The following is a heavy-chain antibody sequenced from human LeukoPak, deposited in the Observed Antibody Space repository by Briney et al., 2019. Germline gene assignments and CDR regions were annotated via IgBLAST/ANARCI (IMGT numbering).Heavy chain of an antibody. CDR1: GFIFSSYA. V-gene: IGHV3-23*01. CDR3: AKSSYYDSSGYYREYYFDY. CDR2: VSGGGGST. J-gene: IGHJ4*02. Sequence: GGSLRLSCAASGFIFSSYAMSWVRQAPGKGLEWVSSVSGGGGSTYYADSVKGRFTISRDNSKSTLFLQMNSLRAEDTAVYYCAKSSYYDSSGYYREYYFDYWGQGTLVTASS. D-gene: IGHD3-22*01.